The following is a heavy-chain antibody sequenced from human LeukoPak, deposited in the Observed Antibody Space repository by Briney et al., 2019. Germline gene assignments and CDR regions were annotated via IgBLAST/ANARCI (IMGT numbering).Heavy chain of an antibody. CDR3: ARRAAANWYFDL. D-gene: IGHD6-25*01. CDR2: ISNTGST. J-gene: IGHJ2*01. CDR1: GTSISSSH. V-gene: IGHV4-59*08. Sequence: PSETLSLTCTVSGTSISSSHWSWIRRPPGKGLECLGYISNTGSTTYNPSLKSRVTISLDTSKNQFSLELKSVTAADTAVYYCARRAAANWYFDLWGRGTLVTVSS.